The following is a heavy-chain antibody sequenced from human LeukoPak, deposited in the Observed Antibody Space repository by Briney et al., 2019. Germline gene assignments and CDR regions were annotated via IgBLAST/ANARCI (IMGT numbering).Heavy chain of an antibody. V-gene: IGHV4-61*02. D-gene: IGHD3-22*01. Sequence: SQTLSLTCTVSGNSISSGDNYWSWIRQPAGKGLEWIGRIYTSGSTNYNPSLKSRVTISVDTSKNQFSLKLSSVTAADTAVYYCARHLKAYYYDSSAGGWFDPWGQGTLVTVSS. J-gene: IGHJ5*02. CDR1: GNSISSGDNY. CDR2: IYTSGST. CDR3: ARHLKAYYYDSSAGGWFDP.